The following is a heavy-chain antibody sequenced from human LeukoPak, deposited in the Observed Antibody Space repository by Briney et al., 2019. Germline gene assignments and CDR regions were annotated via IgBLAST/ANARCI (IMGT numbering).Heavy chain of an antibody. J-gene: IGHJ5*02. V-gene: IGHV4-38-2*02. Sequence: SETLSLTCTVSGYSISSGYYWGWIRQPPGKGLEWIGSIYHSGSTYYNPSLKSRVTISVDTSKNQFSLKLSSVTAADTAVYYCARETSLSGIVVAWGQGTLVTVSS. CDR2: IYHSGST. CDR1: GYSISSGYY. D-gene: IGHD3-22*01. CDR3: ARETSLSGIVVA.